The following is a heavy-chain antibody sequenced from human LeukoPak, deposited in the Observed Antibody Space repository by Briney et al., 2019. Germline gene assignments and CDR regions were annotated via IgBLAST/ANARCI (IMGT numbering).Heavy chain of an antibody. J-gene: IGHJ4*02. V-gene: IGHV3-43D*03. Sequence: GGSLRLSCAASGFTFDDYAMHWVRQAPGKGLEWVSLISWDGSSTYYADSVKGRFTISRDNSKNTLYLQMNSLRAEDTAVYYCARGGKWELRWNFDYWGQGTLVTVSS. CDR2: ISWDGSST. D-gene: IGHD1-26*01. CDR3: ARGGKWELRWNFDY. CDR1: GFTFDDYA.